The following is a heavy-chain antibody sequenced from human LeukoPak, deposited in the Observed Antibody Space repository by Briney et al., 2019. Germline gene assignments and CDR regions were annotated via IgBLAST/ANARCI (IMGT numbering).Heavy chain of an antibody. D-gene: IGHD6-13*01. V-gene: IGHV4-34*01. J-gene: IGHJ2*01. Sequence: PSETLSLTCAVYGGSFSGYYWSWIRQPPGKGLEWIGEINHSGSTNYNPSLKSRVTISVDTSKNQFSLKLSSVTAADTAVYYCARETYPFLAAAGPWYFDLWGRGTLVTVSS. CDR3: ARETYPFLAAAGPWYFDL. CDR2: INHSGST. CDR1: GGSFSGYY.